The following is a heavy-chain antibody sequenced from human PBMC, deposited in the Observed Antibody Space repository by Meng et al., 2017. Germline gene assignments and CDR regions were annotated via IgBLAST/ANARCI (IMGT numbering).Heavy chain of an antibody. Sequence: QLQLQESGPGLVKPSETLSLTCTGSGDSISSHSYYWGWIRQPPGKALEWIGSIFYSGSTSYNPSLKSRVTISVDTSKNQFSLKVTSVTAADTAVYYCARLGSCYSCRWFDPWGQGTLVTVSS. D-gene: IGHD2-15*01. CDR1: GDSISSHSYY. J-gene: IGHJ5*02. CDR2: IFYSGST. V-gene: IGHV4-39*01. CDR3: ARLGSCYSCRWFDP.